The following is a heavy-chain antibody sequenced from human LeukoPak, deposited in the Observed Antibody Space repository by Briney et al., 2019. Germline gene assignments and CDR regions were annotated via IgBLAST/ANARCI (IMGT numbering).Heavy chain of an antibody. J-gene: IGHJ6*02. CDR1: GGSISNYY. CDR3: ARDSSGWYRGYGMDV. V-gene: IGHV4-59*12. CDR2: IHYSGST. D-gene: IGHD6-19*01. Sequence: LETLSLTCTVSGGSISNYYWSWIRQPPGKGLEWIAYIHYSGSTNYNPSLKSRVTISIDTSKNQFSLKFSSVTAADTAVYYCARDSSGWYRGYGMDVWGQGTTVTVSS.